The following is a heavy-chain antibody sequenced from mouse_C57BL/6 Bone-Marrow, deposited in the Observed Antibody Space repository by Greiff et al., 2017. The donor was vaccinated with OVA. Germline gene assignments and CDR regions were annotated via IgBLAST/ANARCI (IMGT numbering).Heavy chain of an antibody. D-gene: IGHD2-13*01. CDR1: GFTFSSYG. V-gene: IGHV5-6*01. CDR2: ISSGGSYT. Sequence: DVQLQESGGDLVKPGGSLKLSCAASGFTFSSYGMSWVRQTPDKRLEWVATISSGGSYTYYPDSVKGRFTISRDNAKNTLYLQMSSLKSEDTAMYYCARHVTGRSMDYWGQGTSVTVSS. J-gene: IGHJ4*01. CDR3: ARHVTGRSMDY.